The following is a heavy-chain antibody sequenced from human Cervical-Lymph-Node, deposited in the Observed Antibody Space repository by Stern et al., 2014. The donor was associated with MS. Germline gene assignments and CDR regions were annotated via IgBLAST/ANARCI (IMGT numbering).Heavy chain of an antibody. D-gene: IGHD5-18*01. Sequence: EVQLVESGAEVKKPGESLKISCKGSGYTFTNYLIAWVRQMPGKGLEWMGIIYPGDSDTTYSPSFQGQVTISADKSISAAYLQWSSLKASDTAIYYCARVHTAVLSPFDYWGQGTLVTVSS. CDR2: IYPGDSDT. V-gene: IGHV5-51*01. CDR3: ARVHTAVLSPFDY. J-gene: IGHJ4*02. CDR1: GYTFTNYL.